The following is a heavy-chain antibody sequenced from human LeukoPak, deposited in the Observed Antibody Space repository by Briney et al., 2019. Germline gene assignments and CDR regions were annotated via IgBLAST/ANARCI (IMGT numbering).Heavy chain of an antibody. CDR3: ARPAYCGGNCYYFPDY. CDR1: GFIFSTYS. CDR2: ISSSTSYI. Sequence: GGSLRLSCAASGFIFSTYSMNWVRQAPGKGLEWVSSISSSTSYIYYADSVKGRFTISRDNAKNSLYLQMNSLRPEDTAVYYCARPAYCGGNCYYFPDYWGQGTLVTVSS. J-gene: IGHJ4*02. D-gene: IGHD2-21*02. V-gene: IGHV3-21*01.